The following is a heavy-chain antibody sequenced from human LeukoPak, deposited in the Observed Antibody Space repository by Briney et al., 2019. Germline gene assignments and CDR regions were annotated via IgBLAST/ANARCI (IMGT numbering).Heavy chain of an antibody. CDR1: GYTFTGYY. J-gene: IGHJ6*02. V-gene: IGHV1-2*02. CDR2: INPNSGGT. CDR3: ARDQGIPTYYYGMDV. Sequence: VASVKVSCKASGYTFTGYYMHWVRQAPGQGLEWMGWINPNSGGTNYAQKFQGRVTMTRDTSISTAYMELSRLRSDDTAVYYCARDQGIPTYYYGMDVWGRGTTVTVSS.